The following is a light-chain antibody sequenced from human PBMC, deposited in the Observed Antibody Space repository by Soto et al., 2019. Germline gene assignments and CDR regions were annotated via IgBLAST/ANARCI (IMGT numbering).Light chain of an antibody. V-gene: IGLV3-9*01. CDR2: RDS. Sequence: SYELTQPLSVSVALGQTARITCGGNNLGSKNVHWYQQKPGQAPVLVIYRDSNRPSGIPERFSGSNSGNTATLTISRAQAGDEADYYCQVWDSSTRVVGGGTKLTVL. CDR1: NLGSKN. CDR3: QVWDSSTRV. J-gene: IGLJ2*01.